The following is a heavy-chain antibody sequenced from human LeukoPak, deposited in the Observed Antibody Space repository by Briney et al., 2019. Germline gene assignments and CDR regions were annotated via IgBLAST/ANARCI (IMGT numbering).Heavy chain of an antibody. CDR1: GFTLSYNN. CDR2: ISSSSSYI. J-gene: IGHJ4*02. V-gene: IGHV3-21*01. Sequence: GGSLRLSCAASGFTLSYNNMNWVRQAPGKGLEWVSSISSSSSYIYFADSVKGRFTVSRDNAKNSLYLQMNSLRAEDTAVYYCARGGVYSSGWYVDYWGQGTLVTVSS. D-gene: IGHD6-19*01. CDR3: ARGGVYSSGWYVDY.